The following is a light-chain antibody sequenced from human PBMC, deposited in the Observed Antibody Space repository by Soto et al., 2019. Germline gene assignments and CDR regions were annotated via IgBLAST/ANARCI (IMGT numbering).Light chain of an antibody. CDR3: QQYNSYWT. CDR2: DAS. J-gene: IGKJ1*01. V-gene: IGKV1-5*01. CDR1: QSISSW. Sequence: MTQSPSTLSASVGDRVTITCRASQSISSWLAWYQQKPGKAPKLLIYDASSLESGVPSRFSGSGSGTEFTLTISSLQPDDFATYYCQQYNSYWTFGQGTKVDIK.